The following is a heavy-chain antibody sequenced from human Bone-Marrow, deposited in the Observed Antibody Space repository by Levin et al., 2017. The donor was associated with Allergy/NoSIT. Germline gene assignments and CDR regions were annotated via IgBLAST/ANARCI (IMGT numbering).Heavy chain of an antibody. J-gene: IGHJ3*02. CDR1: RGFMNSSNW. V-gene: IGHV4-4*02. CDR3: ARGYCRGDLCYYDAFDI. CDR2: IYLNGNT. D-gene: IGHD2-15*01. Sequence: RASETLSLTCTISRGFMNSSNWWSWVRQSAGKGLEWIGEIYLNGNTNYNPSLKSRVTISIDKSKKHFLLKLNSVTAADTAEYFCARGYCRGDLCYYDAFDIWGQGTKVTVSS.